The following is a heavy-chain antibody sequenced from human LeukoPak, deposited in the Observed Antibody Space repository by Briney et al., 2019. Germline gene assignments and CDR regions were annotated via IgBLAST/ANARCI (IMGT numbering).Heavy chain of an antibody. CDR3: ARKHSTWTTRGYFAY. V-gene: IGHV4-39*01. CDR2: IYYSGST. J-gene: IGHJ4*02. Sequence: SETLSLTYTVSGGSMSSGNYYWGWIRQPPGKGLEWIGSIYYSGSTYCNPSLKSRVTISVDTSKNQFSLKLRSVTAADTAVYYCARKHSTWTTRGYFAYWGQGTLVTVSS. D-gene: IGHD6-13*01. CDR1: GGSMSSGNYY.